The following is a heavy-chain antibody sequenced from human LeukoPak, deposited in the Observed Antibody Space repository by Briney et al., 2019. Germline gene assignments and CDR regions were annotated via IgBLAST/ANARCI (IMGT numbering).Heavy chain of an antibody. J-gene: IGHJ3*02. V-gene: IGHV3-7*01. CDR2: VKQDVNEK. D-gene: IGHD6-13*01. Sequence: GGSLRLSCAASGFTFSSHWMTWVRQAPGKGLEWVASVKQDVNEKYYVDSVKGRFTISRDNAKNSLYLQMNSLRAEDTAVYYCARVGAAAAKRVAFDIWGQGTMVTVSS. CDR3: ARVGAAAAKRVAFDI. CDR1: GFTFSSHW.